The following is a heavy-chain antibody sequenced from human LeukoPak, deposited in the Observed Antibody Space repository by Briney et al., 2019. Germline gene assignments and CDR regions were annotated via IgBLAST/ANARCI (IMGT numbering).Heavy chain of an antibody. Sequence: GASVKVSCKASGYTFTILDINWVRQATGQGLEWMGWMSPNSGNTGYAQKFQGRVTMTRDTSITTAYVELSSLTSEDTAVYYCARGVNAGVDYWGQGTLVTVSS. CDR1: GYTFTILD. CDR3: ARGVNAGVDY. CDR2: MSPNSGNT. V-gene: IGHV1-8*01. J-gene: IGHJ4*02. D-gene: IGHD2-2*01.